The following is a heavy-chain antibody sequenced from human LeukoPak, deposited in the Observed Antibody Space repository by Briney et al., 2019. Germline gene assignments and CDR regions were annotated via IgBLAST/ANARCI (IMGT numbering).Heavy chain of an antibody. V-gene: IGHV4-38-2*02. CDR1: DYSISSGYY. CDR2: INHSGST. J-gene: IGHJ4*02. CDR3: ARGFRSGWGVLVTGIDY. D-gene: IGHD2-8*02. Sequence: SETLSLTCTVSDYSISSGYYWGWIRQPPGKGLEWIGSINHSGSTDYSPSLKSRVTISVDMSKNQFSLKLSSVTAADTAVYYCARGFRSGWGVLVTGIDYWGQGTLVTVSS.